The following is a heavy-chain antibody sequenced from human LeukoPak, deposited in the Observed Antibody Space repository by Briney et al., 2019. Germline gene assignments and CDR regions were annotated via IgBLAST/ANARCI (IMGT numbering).Heavy chain of an antibody. CDR3: ARGGWVYATDDYYYMDV. J-gene: IGHJ6*03. Sequence: GGSLRLSCAASGFTFDDYGMSWVRQAPGKGLEWVSGINWNGGSTGYADSVKGRFTISRDNAKNSLYLQMNSLRAEDTALYYCARGGWVYATDDYYYMDVWGKGTTVTVSS. D-gene: IGHD2-8*01. V-gene: IGHV3-20*04. CDR2: INWNGGST. CDR1: GFTFDDYG.